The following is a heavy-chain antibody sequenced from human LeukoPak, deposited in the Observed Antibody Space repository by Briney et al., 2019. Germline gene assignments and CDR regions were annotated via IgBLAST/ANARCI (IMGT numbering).Heavy chain of an antibody. CDR1: GFTFSSYS. Sequence: GGSLRLSCAASGFTFSSYSMNWVRQAPGKGLEWVSSISSSSSYIYYADSVKGRFTISRDNAKNSLYLQMNSLRAEDTAVYYCXRDQNXXXXPFDYWGQGTLVTVSS. D-gene: IGHD2/OR15-2a*01. J-gene: IGHJ4*02. CDR3: XRDQNXXXXPFDY. V-gene: IGHV3-21*01. CDR2: ISSSSSYI.